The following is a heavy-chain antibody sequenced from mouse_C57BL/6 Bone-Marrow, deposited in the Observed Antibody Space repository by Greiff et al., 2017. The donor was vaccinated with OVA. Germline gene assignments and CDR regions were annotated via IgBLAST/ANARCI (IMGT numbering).Heavy chain of an antibody. CDR2: IRSKSSNYAT. CDR3: VRDLGTGTWGAWFAY. D-gene: IGHD4-1*01. J-gene: IGHJ3*01. Sequence: EVQGVESGGGLVQPKGSLKLSCAASGFTFNTYAMHWVRQAPGKGLEWVARIRSKSSNYATYYADSVKDRFTISRDDSQSMLYLQMNNLKTEDTAMYYCVRDLGTGTWGAWFAYWGQGTLVTVSA. CDR1: GFTFNTYA. V-gene: IGHV10-3*01.